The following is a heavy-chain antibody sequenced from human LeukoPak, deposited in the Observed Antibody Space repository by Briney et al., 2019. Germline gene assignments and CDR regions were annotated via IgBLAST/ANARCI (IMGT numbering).Heavy chain of an antibody. D-gene: IGHD4-17*01. CDR1: GFTFSTSW. CDR3: AKGRGTTVTAAANY. V-gene: IGHV3-23*01. Sequence: HTGGSLRLSCAASGFTFSTSWMSWVRQAPGKGLEWVSTISGTGDSTYYAGSVKGRFTISRDNSKNTLFLQFNSLRAEDTAVYYCAKGRGTTVTAAANYWGQGTLVTVST. J-gene: IGHJ4*02. CDR2: ISGTGDST.